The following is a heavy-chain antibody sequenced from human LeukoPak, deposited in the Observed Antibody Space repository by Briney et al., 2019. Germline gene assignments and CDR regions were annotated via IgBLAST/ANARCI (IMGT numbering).Heavy chain of an antibody. V-gene: IGHV3-9*01. Sequence: FADSVKGRFTISRDNAKKSLYLQMNSLGAEDTALYYCVKVTAAGFVDHWGQGTLVTVSP. CDR3: VKVTAAGFVDH. J-gene: IGHJ4*02. D-gene: IGHD6-13*01.